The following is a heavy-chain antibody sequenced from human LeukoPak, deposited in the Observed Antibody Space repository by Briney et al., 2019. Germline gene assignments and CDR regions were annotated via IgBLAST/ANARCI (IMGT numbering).Heavy chain of an antibody. V-gene: IGHV6-1*01. J-gene: IGHJ6*03. CDR3: ARGAESYPVAGSGNYMDV. CDR2: TYYRSKWYN. CDR1: GDSVSSNSSA. D-gene: IGHD6-19*01. Sequence: SQTLSLTCAISGDSVSSNSSAWNWIRQSPSRGLEWLGRTYYRSKWYNDYAVSVKSRITINPDTSKNQFSLQLNSVTPEDTAVYYCARGAESYPVAGSGNYMDVWGKGTTVTVSS.